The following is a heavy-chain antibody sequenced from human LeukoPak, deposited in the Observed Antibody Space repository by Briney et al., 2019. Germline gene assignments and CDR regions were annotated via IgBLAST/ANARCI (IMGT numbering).Heavy chain of an antibody. CDR3: VRDRWPGLGDF. D-gene: IGHD6-19*01. CDR2: VYSGGLT. Sequence: GGSLRLSCAASGFTVSDNYMSWVRQAPGKGLEWVSTVYSGGLTYYADPVKGRFTISRDNSKNTLYLQMSILRAEDTAVYYCVRDRWPGLGDFWGQGTTVTVSS. V-gene: IGHV3-66*01. CDR1: GFTVSDNY. J-gene: IGHJ6*02.